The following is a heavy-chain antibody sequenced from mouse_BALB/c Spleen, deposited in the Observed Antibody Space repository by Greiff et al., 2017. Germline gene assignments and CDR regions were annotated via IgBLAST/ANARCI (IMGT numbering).Heavy chain of an antibody. D-gene: IGHD6-1*01. CDR3: ARGSAYYAMDY. CDR1: GFTFSSYA. V-gene: IGHV5-6-5*01. CDR2: ISSGGST. Sequence: EVQRVESGGGLVKPGGSLKLSCAASGFTFSSYAMSWVRQTPEKRLEWVASISSGGSTYYPDSVKGRFTISRDNARNILYLQMSSLRSEDTAMYYCARGSAYYAMDYWGQGTSVTVSS. J-gene: IGHJ4*01.